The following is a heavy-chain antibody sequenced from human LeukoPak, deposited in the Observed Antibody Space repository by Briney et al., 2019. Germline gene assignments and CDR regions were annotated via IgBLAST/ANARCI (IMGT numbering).Heavy chain of an antibody. D-gene: IGHD2-2*01. CDR1: GSSISSGGYY. V-gene: IGHV4-31*03. CDR3: ARVYCSSTSCYAFDY. Sequence: SQTLSLTCTVSGSSISSGGYYWSWIRQHPGKGLEWIGYIYYSGSTYYNPSLKSRVTISVDTSKNQFSLKLSSVTAADTAVYYCARVYCSSTSCYAFDYWGQGTLVTVSS. CDR2: IYYSGST. J-gene: IGHJ4*02.